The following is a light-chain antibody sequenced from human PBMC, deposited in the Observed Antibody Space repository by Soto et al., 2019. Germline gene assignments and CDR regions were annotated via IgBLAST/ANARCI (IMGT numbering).Light chain of an antibody. J-gene: IGKJ1*01. CDR3: QQRSDWPWT. V-gene: IGKV3-11*01. Sequence: EIVLTQSPATLSLSPVERGTLSCMASESVTNYLAWYQQKPGQAPRLLVYDVSNRATGIPARFSGGGSGTDFTLTISNLEPEDFAVYYCQQRSDWPWTFGQGTKVDIK. CDR1: ESVTNY. CDR2: DVS.